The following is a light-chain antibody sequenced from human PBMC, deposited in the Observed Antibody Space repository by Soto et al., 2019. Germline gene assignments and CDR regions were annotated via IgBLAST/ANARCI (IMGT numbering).Light chain of an antibody. V-gene: IGKV3-11*01. Sequence: EIVLTHSPATLSLSPCERATLSCRASQSVSSYLAWYQQKPGQAPRLLIYDASNRATGIPARFSGSGSGTDFTLTISSLEPEDFAVYYCQQRSNWPRTFGQGTKVDNK. CDR1: QSVSSY. J-gene: IGKJ1*01. CDR2: DAS. CDR3: QQRSNWPRT.